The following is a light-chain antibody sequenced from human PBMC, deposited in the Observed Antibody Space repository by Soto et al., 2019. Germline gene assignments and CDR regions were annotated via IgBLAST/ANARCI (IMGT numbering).Light chain of an antibody. CDR3: QQGNSFPLT. V-gene: IGKV1-12*01. Sequence: DIQMTQSPSSLSASVGDRVNISCRASQDIGSRLAWYQQKPGKAPKVLIYAAASLHSGVPSRFSATFSGTDFTLTINSLQPEDLATYFCQQGNSFPLTFGPG. CDR1: QDIGSR. J-gene: IGKJ3*01. CDR2: AAA.